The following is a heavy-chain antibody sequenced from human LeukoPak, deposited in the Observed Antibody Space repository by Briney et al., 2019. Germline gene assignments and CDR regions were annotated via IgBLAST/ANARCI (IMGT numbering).Heavy chain of an antibody. J-gene: IGHJ2*01. CDR2: ICYCGIT. D-gene: IGHD6-19*01. Sequence: SEPLSLPCTVSGGSVSCGSYFWSWVRQPPGEGVEWIGYICYCGITNYIHSRTSRVTISVDTSNNQFSLKLSSVTAADTAVYYCARLVAGDYWYFDRWGRGTLVTVSS. CDR1: GGSVSCGSYF. CDR3: ARLVAGDYWYFDR. V-gene: IGHV4-61*01.